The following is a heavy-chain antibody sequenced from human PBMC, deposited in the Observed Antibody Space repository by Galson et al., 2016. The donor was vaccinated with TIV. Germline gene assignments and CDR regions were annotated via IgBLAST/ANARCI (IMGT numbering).Heavy chain of an antibody. V-gene: IGHV3-11*01. J-gene: IGHJ4*02. CDR2: ISISGDTI. Sequence: SLRLSCAASGFPFTDYYVSWIRQAPGKGLEYISYISISGDTIYYAKSVKGRFTISRDNAKNSLYLQMNSLRAEDTAVYYCARDCSSTNCYTDPMYFDFWGQGTLVTVSS. D-gene: IGHD2-2*02. CDR1: GFPFTDYY. CDR3: ARDCSSTNCYTDPMYFDF.